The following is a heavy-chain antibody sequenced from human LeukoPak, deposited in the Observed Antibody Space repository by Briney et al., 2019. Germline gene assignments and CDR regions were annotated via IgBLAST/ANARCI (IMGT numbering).Heavy chain of an antibody. D-gene: IGHD3-10*01. CDR3: AKQHAATGGYFDY. Sequence: GGSLRLSCAASGFTFSSYDMSWVRQAPGKGLEWVSVISGSGGSTYYADSVKGRFTISRDNSKYTLYLQMNSLRAEDTAVYYCAKQHAATGGYFDYWGQGTLVTVSS. CDR1: GFTFSSYD. J-gene: IGHJ4*02. CDR2: ISGSGGST. V-gene: IGHV3-23*01.